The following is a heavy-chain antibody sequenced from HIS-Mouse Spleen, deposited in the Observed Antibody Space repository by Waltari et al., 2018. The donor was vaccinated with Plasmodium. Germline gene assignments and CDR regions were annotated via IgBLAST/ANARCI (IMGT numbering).Heavy chain of an antibody. CDR1: GGSISSYY. CDR3: ARVLDYYDSSGYFDY. Sequence: QVQLQESGPGLVKPSETLSLTCTVSGGSISSYYWSWIRQPPGKGLEWIGYIYYSWSNNYNPAPKSRVTIVVDTSKNQFALKRSSVTAADTAVYYCARVLDYYDSSGYFDYWGQGTLVTVSS. D-gene: IGHD3-22*01. V-gene: IGHV4-59*01. J-gene: IGHJ4*02. CDR2: IYYSWSN.